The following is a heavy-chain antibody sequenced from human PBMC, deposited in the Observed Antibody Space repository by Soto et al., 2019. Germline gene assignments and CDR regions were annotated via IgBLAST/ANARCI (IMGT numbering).Heavy chain of an antibody. D-gene: IGHD1-26*01. CDR3: ARVGGSYSYYYGMDV. V-gene: IGHV3-30-3*01. CDR2: ISYDGGNK. CDR1: GFTFSSYA. Sequence: PGGSLRLSCAASGFTFSSYAMHWVRQAPGKGLEWVAVISYDGGNKYYADSVKGRFTISRDNSKNTLYLQMNSLRAEDTAVYYCARVGGSYSYYYGMDVWGQGTTVTVSS. J-gene: IGHJ6*02.